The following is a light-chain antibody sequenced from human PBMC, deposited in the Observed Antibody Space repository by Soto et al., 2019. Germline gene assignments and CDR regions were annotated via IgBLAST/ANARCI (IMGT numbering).Light chain of an antibody. J-gene: IGKJ1*01. CDR3: QKYHEWR. Sequence: DIQITHSPSTLSASAGDRVTISCRASHSINNWLVWYHQKPGKAPKLLIYDASSLESGVPSRFSGSGYGTECTLTINSLQPADFASEYCQKYHEWRFGQGTKVDIK. CDR1: HSINNW. CDR2: DAS. V-gene: IGKV1-5*01.